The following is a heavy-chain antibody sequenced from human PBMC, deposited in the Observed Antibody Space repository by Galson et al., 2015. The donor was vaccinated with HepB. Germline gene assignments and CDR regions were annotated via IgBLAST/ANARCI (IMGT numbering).Heavy chain of an antibody. CDR2: ISYDGSDK. D-gene: IGHD3-22*01. Sequence: SLRLSCAASGFSLSSFAMHWVRQAPGKGLEWVADISYDGSDKYYADSVKGRLTISRDNSKNTLYVQMNSLRAEDTAVYYCTREFYYYDSSGAGDAFDLWGQVTMVTGS. V-gene: IGHV3-30-3*01. CDR3: TREFYYYDSSGAGDAFDL. J-gene: IGHJ3*01. CDR1: GFSLSSFA.